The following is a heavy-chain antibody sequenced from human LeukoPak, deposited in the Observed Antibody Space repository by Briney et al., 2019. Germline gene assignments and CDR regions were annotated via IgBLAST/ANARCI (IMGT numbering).Heavy chain of an antibody. Sequence: GGSLRLSCAASGFTFSSYAMHWVRQAPGKGLEWVAVISYDGSNKYYADSVKGRFTISRDNSKNTLYLQMNSLRAEDTAVYYCARDLGSSSWFYFDYWGQGTLVTVSS. CDR3: ARDLGSSSWFYFDY. D-gene: IGHD6-13*01. V-gene: IGHV3-30-3*01. CDR1: GFTFSSYA. J-gene: IGHJ4*02. CDR2: ISYDGSNK.